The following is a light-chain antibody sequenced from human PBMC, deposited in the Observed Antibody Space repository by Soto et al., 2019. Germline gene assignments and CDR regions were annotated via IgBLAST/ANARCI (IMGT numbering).Light chain of an antibody. V-gene: IGKV3-11*01. Sequence: EIVLTQSPATLSLSPGEIATLSCRATQSVSSYLAWYQHKPGQAPRLLIYDASNRATGIPARFSGSGSGTDFTLTISSLEPEDVAVYYCQQRSTWPLTFGGGTKVEIK. J-gene: IGKJ4*01. CDR1: QSVSSY. CDR2: DAS. CDR3: QQRSTWPLT.